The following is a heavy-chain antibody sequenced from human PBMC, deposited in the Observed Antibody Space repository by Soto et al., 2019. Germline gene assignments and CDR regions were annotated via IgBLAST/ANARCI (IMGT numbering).Heavy chain of an antibody. D-gene: IGHD1-20*01. CDR1: GFTFSSYW. CDR3: ARDSLRYNWNYLNY. J-gene: IGHJ4*02. CDR2: INSDGSST. V-gene: IGHV3-74*01. Sequence: PGGSQRLSCAASGFTFSSYWMHWVRQAPGKGLVWVSRINSDGSSTSYADSVKGRFTTSRDNAKNTLYLQMNSLRAEDTAVYYCARDSLRYNWNYLNYWGQGTLVTVSS.